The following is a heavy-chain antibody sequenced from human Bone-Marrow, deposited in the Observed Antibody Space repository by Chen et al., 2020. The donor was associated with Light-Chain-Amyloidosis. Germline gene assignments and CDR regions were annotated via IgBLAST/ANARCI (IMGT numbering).Heavy chain of an antibody. J-gene: IGHJ3*02. Sequence: VQLVESGGGLVQPGGSLRLSCEASGFTFSGYWMSWVRQAPGKGLEWVANIKQSGRDKDYLESVKGRFTISRENGKNSLYLQMNNLRAEDTAVYYCARVGDGSNRSEALEIWGQGTMVTVSS. D-gene: IGHD3-10*01. CDR3: ARVGDGSNRSEALEI. CDR2: IKQSGRDK. CDR1: GFTFSGYW. V-gene: IGHV3-7*01.